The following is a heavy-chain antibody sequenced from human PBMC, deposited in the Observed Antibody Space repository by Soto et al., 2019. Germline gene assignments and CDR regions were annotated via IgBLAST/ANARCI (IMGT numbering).Heavy chain of an antibody. D-gene: IGHD6-6*01. CDR3: ARSRWQLRKYYFDH. CDR2: IYSGGNT. J-gene: IGHJ4*02. V-gene: IGHV3-53*01. CDR1: GFTVSSSY. Sequence: EVQLVESGGDLIQPGGSLRLSCAASGFTVSSSYMNWVRQAPGKGLEWVSVIYSGGNTYYADSVKGRFTISRDNSKNTLYLQMNSLRAEDTAVYYCARSRWQLRKYYFDHWGQGTLVTVSS.